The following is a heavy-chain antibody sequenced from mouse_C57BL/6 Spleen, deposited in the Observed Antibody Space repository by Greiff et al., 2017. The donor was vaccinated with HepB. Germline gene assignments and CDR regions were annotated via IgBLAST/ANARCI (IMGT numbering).Heavy chain of an antibody. V-gene: IGHV1-54*01. J-gene: IGHJ4*01. CDR3: ARSYGNYRYFDY. D-gene: IGHD2-1*01. CDR2: INPGSGGT. CDR1: GYAFTNYL. Sequence: QVQLQQSGAELVRPGTSVKVSCKASGYAFTNYLIEWVKQRPGQGLEWIGVINPGSGGTNYNEKFKGKATLTADKSSSTAYMQLSSLTSEDSAVYFCARSYGNYRYFDYWGQGTSVTVSS.